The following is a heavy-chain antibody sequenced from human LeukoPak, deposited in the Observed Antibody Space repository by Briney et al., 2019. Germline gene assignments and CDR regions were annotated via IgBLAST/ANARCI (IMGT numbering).Heavy chain of an antibody. CDR3: AVNYYDSSGYYLFDY. CDR1: GYTFTSYG. J-gene: IGHJ4*02. CDR2: ISAYNGNS. D-gene: IGHD3-22*01. Sequence: GASVKVSCKASGYTFTSYGISWVRQAPGQGLEWMGWISAYNGNSNYAQKLQGRVTMTTDTSTSTAYMELRSLRSDDTAVYYCAVNYYDSSGYYLFDYWGQGTLVTVSS. V-gene: IGHV1-18*01.